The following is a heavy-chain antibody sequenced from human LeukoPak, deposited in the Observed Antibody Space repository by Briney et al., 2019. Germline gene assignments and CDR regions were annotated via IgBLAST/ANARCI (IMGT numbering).Heavy chain of an antibody. V-gene: IGHV4-59*01. CDR1: GDSISTYY. CDR3: ARLRWQLVGPYFDY. J-gene: IGHJ4*02. CDR2: IYSSGNT. Sequence: SETLSLTCSFSGDSISTYYWSWIRQSPGKGLEWIGHIYSSGNTDYNSSLKSRVTISVDTSKSQFSLKLSSVTATDTAVYYCARLRWQLVGPYFDYWGQGILVTVSS. D-gene: IGHD1-26*01.